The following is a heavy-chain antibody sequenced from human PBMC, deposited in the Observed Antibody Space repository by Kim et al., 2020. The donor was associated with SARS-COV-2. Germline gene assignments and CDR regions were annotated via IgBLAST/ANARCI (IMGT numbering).Heavy chain of an antibody. CDR3: ARETYYYDSSGYLGDY. CDR1: GFTFSSYW. V-gene: IGHV3-7*03. D-gene: IGHD3-22*01. CDR2: IKQDGSEK. J-gene: IGHJ4*02. Sequence: GGSLRLSCAASGFTFSSYWMSWVRQAPGKGLEWVANIKQDGSEKYYVDSVKGRFTISRDNAKNSLYLQMNSLRAEDMAVYYCARETYYYDSSGYLGDYWGQGTLVTVSS.